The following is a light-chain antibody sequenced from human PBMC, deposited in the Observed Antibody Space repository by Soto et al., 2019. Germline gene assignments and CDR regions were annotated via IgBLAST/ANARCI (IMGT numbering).Light chain of an antibody. J-gene: IGKJ4*01. Sequence: AIQMTQSPSSLSASVGDRATLTCRASQGIRNDLGWYQQKPGKAPKVLIYAASTLQSGVPSRFSGSGFGTDFTLTISSLQPDDFATYYCLQDYSYPLTFGGGTKVEI. CDR3: LQDYSYPLT. CDR2: AAS. CDR1: QGIRND. V-gene: IGKV1-6*01.